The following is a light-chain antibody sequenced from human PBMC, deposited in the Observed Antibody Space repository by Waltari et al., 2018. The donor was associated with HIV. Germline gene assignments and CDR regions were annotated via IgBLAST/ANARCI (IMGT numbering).Light chain of an antibody. CDR2: GAS. J-gene: IGKJ1*01. V-gene: IGKV1-9*01. Sequence: DIQLTQSPSFLSASVGDRVTITCRASEGLSTYLAWYQQRPVKAPKLLIYGASTLQGGVPSRFSGSGSGTEFTLTISSLQPEDFATYYCQQLNSYPRAFGQGTKVEIK. CDR1: EGLSTY. CDR3: QQLNSYPRA.